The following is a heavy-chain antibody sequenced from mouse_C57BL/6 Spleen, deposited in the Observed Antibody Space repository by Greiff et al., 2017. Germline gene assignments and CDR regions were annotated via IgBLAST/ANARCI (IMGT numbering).Heavy chain of an antibody. D-gene: IGHD4-1*01. CDR3: ARWGVGFAY. CDR1: GFTFSNYW. Sequence: DVQLVESGGGLVQPGGSMKLSCVASGFTFSNYWMNWVRQSPEKGLEWVAQIRLKSDNYATHYAESVKGRFTISRDDSKSSVYLRMNNLGAADTGIYYCARWGVGFAYWGQGAIVTVA. J-gene: IGHJ3*01. CDR2: IRLKSDNYAT. V-gene: IGHV6-3*01.